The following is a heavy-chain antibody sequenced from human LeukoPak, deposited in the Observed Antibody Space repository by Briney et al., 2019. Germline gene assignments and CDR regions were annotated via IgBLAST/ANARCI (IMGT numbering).Heavy chain of an antibody. J-gene: IGHJ6*02. CDR1: GFTFSSYS. V-gene: IGHV3-48*02. CDR3: ARITLYSSGWYNYYYYYGMDV. CDR2: ISSGSRTI. D-gene: IGHD6-19*01. Sequence: GGSLRLSCAASGFTFSSYSMNWVRQAPGKGLEWVSYISSGSRTIYYTDSVKGRFTISRDNAKNSLYLQMNSLRDEDTAVYYCARITLYSSGWYNYYYYYGMDVWGQGTTVTVSS.